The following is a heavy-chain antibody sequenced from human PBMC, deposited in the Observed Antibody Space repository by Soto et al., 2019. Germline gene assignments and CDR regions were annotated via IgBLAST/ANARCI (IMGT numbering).Heavy chain of an antibody. D-gene: IGHD3-16*01. Sequence: GGSLRLSCAASGFTFSSYAMSWVRQAPGKGLEWVSAISGSGGSTYYADSVKGRFTISRDNSKNTLYLQMNSLRAEDTAVYYCAKETLGYALSKKYNWFNPWGQGTLVTVSS. CDR1: GFTFSSYA. J-gene: IGHJ5*02. CDR3: AKETLGYALSKKYNWFNP. V-gene: IGHV3-23*01. CDR2: ISGSGGST.